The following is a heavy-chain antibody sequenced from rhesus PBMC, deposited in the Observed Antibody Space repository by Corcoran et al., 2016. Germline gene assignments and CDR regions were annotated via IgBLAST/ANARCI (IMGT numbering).Heavy chain of an antibody. D-gene: IGHD2-8*01. J-gene: IGHJ4*01. CDR2: ISGSSGST. CDR1: GYSISSGYY. CDR3: ARRGYCSGGVCYRYYFDY. V-gene: IGHV4-99*01. Sequence: QVQLQESGPGLVKPSETLSLTCAVSGYSISSGYYWGWIRQPPGKGLEYFGYISGSSGSTYATPSLKSRVTISKDTSKNQFSLKLSSGTAADTAVYYCARRGYCSGGVCYRYYFDYWGQGVLVTVSS.